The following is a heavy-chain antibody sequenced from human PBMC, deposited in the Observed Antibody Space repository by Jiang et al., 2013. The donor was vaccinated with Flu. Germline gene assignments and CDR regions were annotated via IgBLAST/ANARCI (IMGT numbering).Heavy chain of an antibody. CDR1: GYSFTSYW. Sequence: EVKKPGESLKISCKGSGYSFTSYWIGWVRQMPGKGLEWMGIIYPGDSDTRYSPSFQGQVTISADKSISTAYLQWSSLKASDTAMYYCARGGMVRGVITIFDYWGQGTLVTVSS. CDR2: IYPGDSDT. J-gene: IGHJ4*02. D-gene: IGHD3-10*01. V-gene: IGHV5-51*01. CDR3: ARGGMVRGVITIFDY.